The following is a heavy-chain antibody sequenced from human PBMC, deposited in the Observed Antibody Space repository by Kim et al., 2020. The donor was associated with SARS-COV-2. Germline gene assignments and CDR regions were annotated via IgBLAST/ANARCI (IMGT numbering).Heavy chain of an antibody. Sequence: ASVKVSCKASGYTFTSFYIHWVRQAPGQGLEWVGIINPSDSWTKYAEKFQGRVTVTRDTSASTVFMELSSLRSDDTAVYYCARDNVAAPGKEDLDYWGQG. J-gene: IGHJ4*02. CDR3: ARDNVAAPGKEDLDY. V-gene: IGHV1-46*01. D-gene: IGHD6-13*01. CDR2: INPSDSWT. CDR1: GYTFTSFY.